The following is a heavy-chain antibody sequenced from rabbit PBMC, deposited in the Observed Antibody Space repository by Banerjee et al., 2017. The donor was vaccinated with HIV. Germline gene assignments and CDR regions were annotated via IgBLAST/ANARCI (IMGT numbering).Heavy chain of an antibody. J-gene: IGHJ4*01. CDR2: RYDDSSGTT. Sequence: QEQLVESGGGLVQPEGSLTLTCTASGFSSSSNYWICWVRQAPGKGLEWIGCRYDDSSGTTYYASWAKGRFTISKTSSTTVTLQMTSLTAADTATYFCARAFVDYGYWPKLWGPGTLVTVS. CDR3: ARAFVDYGYWPKL. CDR1: GFSSSSNYW. V-gene: IGHV1S45*01. D-gene: IGHD6-1*01.